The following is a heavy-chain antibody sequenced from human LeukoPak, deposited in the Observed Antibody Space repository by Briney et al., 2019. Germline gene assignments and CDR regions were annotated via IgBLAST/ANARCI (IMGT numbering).Heavy chain of an antibody. V-gene: IGHV3-15*01. D-gene: IGHD2-2*01. CDR3: TARYCRSTSCYGEYFQR. J-gene: IGHJ1*01. CDR1: GFTFSNAW. Sequence: GGSLRLSCAASGFTFSNAWMRWVRQAPGKGLEWVGRIKSRTDGGTTDYAAPVKGRFTISRDDSKNTLYLQMNSLKTEDTAVYYCTARYCRSTSCYGEYFQRWGQGTLVTVSS. CDR2: IKSRTDGGTT.